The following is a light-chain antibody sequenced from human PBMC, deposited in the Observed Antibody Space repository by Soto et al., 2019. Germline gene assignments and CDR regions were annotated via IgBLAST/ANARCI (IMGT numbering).Light chain of an antibody. J-gene: IGKJ4*01. CDR1: QSVSSSY. V-gene: IGKV3D-20*02. CDR3: QQRSNWPLT. CDR2: GAS. Sequence: EIVMTQSPATLSVSPGERATLSCRASQSVSSSYLAWYQQKPGQAPRLLIHGASSRATGIPDRFSGSGSGTDFTLTISSLEPEDFAVYYCQQRSNWPLTFGGGTKVDI.